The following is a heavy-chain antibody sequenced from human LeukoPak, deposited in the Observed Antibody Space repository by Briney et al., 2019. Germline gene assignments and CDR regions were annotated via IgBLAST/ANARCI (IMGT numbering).Heavy chain of an antibody. CDR2: ISGSGAKT. CDR1: GFTFYDYA. Sequence: GGSLRLSCAASGFTFYDYAMSWVRQAPGKGLEWVSGISGSGAKTYYAESVKGRFNISRDSSTNTLLLQMNSLRVEDTAVYYCAILSILSVPAAKQDLECWGQGILVTVSS. CDR3: AILSILSVPAAKQDLEC. V-gene: IGHV3-23*01. D-gene: IGHD2-2*01. J-gene: IGHJ4*02.